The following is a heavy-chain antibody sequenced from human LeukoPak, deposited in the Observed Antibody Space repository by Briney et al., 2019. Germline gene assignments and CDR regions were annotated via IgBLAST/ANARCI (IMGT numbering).Heavy chain of an antibody. Sequence: GGSLRLSCAASGFTFSSYAMSWVRQAPGKGLEWVSAISGSSGSTYYADSVKGRFTISRDNSKNTLYLQMNSLRAEDTAVYYCAKGPRGYSYGQADYWGQGTLVTVSS. D-gene: IGHD5-18*01. CDR2: ISGSSGST. CDR1: GFTFSSYA. V-gene: IGHV3-23*01. J-gene: IGHJ4*02. CDR3: AKGPRGYSYGQADY.